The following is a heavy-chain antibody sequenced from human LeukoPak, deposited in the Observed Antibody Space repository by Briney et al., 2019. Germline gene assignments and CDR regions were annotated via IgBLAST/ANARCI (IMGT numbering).Heavy chain of an antibody. J-gene: IGHJ6*03. Sequence: PSETLSLTCIVSGYSISSNYYWGWIRQPPGKGLEWIGSIHHNGKNYYNPSLKSRVTISVDTSKNQFSLKLSSVTAADTAVYYCASSYNWNDLDYYYYYMDVWGKGTTVTVSS. D-gene: IGHD1-1*01. V-gene: IGHV4-38-2*02. CDR1: GYSISSNYY. CDR3: ASSYNWNDLDYYYYYMDV. CDR2: IHHNGKN.